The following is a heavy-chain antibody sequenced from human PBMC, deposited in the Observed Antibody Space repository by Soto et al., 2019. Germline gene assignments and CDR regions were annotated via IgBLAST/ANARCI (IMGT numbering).Heavy chain of an antibody. Sequence: ASVKVSCKVSGYTLTELSMHWVRQAPGKGLEWMGGFDPEDGETIYAQKFQGRVTMTEDTSTDTAYMELSSLRSEDTAVYYCASTQLPSIAARFPFAYWGRGTLVTVSA. CDR2: FDPEDGET. D-gene: IGHD6-6*01. CDR1: GYTLTELS. CDR3: ASTQLPSIAARFPFAY. J-gene: IGHJ4*02. V-gene: IGHV1-24*01.